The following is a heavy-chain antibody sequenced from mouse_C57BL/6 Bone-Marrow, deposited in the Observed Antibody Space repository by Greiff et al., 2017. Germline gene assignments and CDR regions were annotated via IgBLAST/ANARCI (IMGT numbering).Heavy chain of an antibody. J-gene: IGHJ2*01. CDR2: IDPENGDT. V-gene: IGHV14-4*01. Sequence: VQLQQSGAELVRPGASVKLSCTASGFNIKDDYMHWVKQRPEQGLEWIGWIDPENGDTEYASKFQGKATITADTSSNTAYLQLSSLTSEDIAVYYCTTFPLITTVVATDYFDYWGQGTTLTVSS. D-gene: IGHD1-1*01. CDR3: TTFPLITTVVATDYFDY. CDR1: GFNIKDDY.